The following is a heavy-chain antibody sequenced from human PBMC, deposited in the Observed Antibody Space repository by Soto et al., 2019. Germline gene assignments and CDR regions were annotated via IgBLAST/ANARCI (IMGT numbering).Heavy chain of an antibody. CDR3: ARVACSSTSCYFSCRFVPDYYYYYMDV. CDR1: GYTFTSYV. Sequence: GASVKVSCKASGYTFTSYVISWVRQAPGQGLEWMGWISAYNGNTNYAQKLQGRVTMTTDTSTSTDYMELRSLRSDDTAVYYCARVACSSTSCYFSCRFVPDYYYYYMDVWGKGATVTVSS. CDR2: ISAYNGNT. J-gene: IGHJ6*03. V-gene: IGHV1-18*01. D-gene: IGHD2-2*01.